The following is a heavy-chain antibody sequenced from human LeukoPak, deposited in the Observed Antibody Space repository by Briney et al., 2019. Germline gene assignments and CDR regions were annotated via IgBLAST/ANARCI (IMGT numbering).Heavy chain of an antibody. D-gene: IGHD3-22*01. Sequence: GGSLRLSCAASGFTFSNYAMSWARQAPGKGLEWVSVIYSGGSTYYADSVKGRFTISRDNSKNTLYLQMNSLRAEDTAVYYCARDLDYYDSSGYYPYWGQGTLVTVSS. CDR2: IYSGGST. J-gene: IGHJ4*02. CDR3: ARDLDYYDSSGYYPY. CDR1: GFTFSNYA. V-gene: IGHV3-66*01.